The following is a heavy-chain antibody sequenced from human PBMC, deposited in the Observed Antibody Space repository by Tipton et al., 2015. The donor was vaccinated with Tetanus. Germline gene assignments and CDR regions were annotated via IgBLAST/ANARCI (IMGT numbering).Heavy chain of an antibody. CDR3: ARGNRGSSWYF. V-gene: IGHV1-8*01. CDR1: GYTFTSYD. Sequence: QSGPEVKRPGASVKVSCKTSGYTFTSYDINWVRQATGQGLEWMGWMKPNSGSTGYAQKFQGRVTMTSDISTTTAYMELRNLRSDDTAVYYCARGNRGSSWYFWGQGTLVTVSS. CDR2: MKPNSGST. J-gene: IGHJ4*02. D-gene: IGHD6-13*01.